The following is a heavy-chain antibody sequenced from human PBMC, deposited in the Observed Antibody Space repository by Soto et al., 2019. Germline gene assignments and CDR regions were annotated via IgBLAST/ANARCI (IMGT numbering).Heavy chain of an antibody. CDR3: VKLTSVVLKPSCDF. J-gene: IGHJ4*02. Sequence: GGSLRLSCAASGFTFSSYGMSWVRQAPGQGLEWVSAISPSGANTYYADSVKGRFTISRDNSKNTLYLQMNSLRAEDTAVYYCVKLTSVVLKPSCDFRGQGTLLTVSS. CDR1: GFTFSSYG. V-gene: IGHV3-23*01. D-gene: IGHD4-17*01. CDR2: ISPSGANT.